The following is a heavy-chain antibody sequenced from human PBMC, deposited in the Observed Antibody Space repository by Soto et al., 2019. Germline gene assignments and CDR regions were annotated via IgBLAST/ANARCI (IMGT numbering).Heavy chain of an antibody. V-gene: IGHV4-30-4*01. CDR2: IYYSGST. D-gene: IGHD3-3*01. J-gene: IGHJ5*02. CDR3: ARGRFLEWLVGWFDP. Sequence: QVQLQESGPGLVKPSQTLSLTCTVSGGSISSGDYYWSWIRQPPGKGLEWIGYIYYSGSTYYNPSLKSRVTISVDTSKNQFSLKLSSVTAADKAVYYCARGRFLEWLVGWFDPWGQGTLVTVSS. CDR1: GGSISSGDYY.